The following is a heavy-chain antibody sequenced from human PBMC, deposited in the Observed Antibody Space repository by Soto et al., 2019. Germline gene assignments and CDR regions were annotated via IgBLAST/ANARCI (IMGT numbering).Heavy chain of an antibody. Sequence: EVQLVESGGNLVQPGGSLRLPCAASGFTFSDNYMDWVRQAPGKGLEWVGGIRNKANSYTTNYAASVKGRFTISRDDSKNSLYLQVNSLKTEDTAVYYCTRVKLLGFGVDPRTNERASDYWGQGTLVTVSS. CDR2: IRNKANSYTT. CDR3: TRVKLLGFGVDPRTNERASDY. J-gene: IGHJ4*02. CDR1: GFTFSDNY. D-gene: IGHD3-10*01. V-gene: IGHV3-72*01.